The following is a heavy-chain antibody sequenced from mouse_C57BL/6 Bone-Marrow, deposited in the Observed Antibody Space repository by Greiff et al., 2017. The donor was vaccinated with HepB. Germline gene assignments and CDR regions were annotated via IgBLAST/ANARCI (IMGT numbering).Heavy chain of an antibody. Sequence: VQLQQPGAELVKPGASVKMSCKASGYTFTSYWITWVKQRPGQGLEWIGDIYPGSGSTNYNEKFKSTATLTVDPSSSTAYMHLSILPSEDSAVYYCARSGYYGPKGGYFDVWGTGTTVTVSA. CDR1: GYTFTSYW. CDR3: ARSGYYGPKGGYFDV. J-gene: IGHJ1*03. V-gene: IGHV1-55*01. D-gene: IGHD1-1*01. CDR2: IYPGSGST.